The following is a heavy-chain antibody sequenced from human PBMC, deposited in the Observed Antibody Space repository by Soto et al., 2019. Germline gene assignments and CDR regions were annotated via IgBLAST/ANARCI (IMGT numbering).Heavy chain of an antibody. D-gene: IGHD5-12*01. CDR1: GFTFDDYA. CDR2: ISWDGGST. V-gene: IGHV3-43D*04. CDR3: AKDTGYGRWKGGGMDV. Sequence: PGGSLRLSCAASGFTFDDYAMHWVRQAPGKGLEWVSLISWDGGSTYYADSVKGRFTISRDNSKNSLYLQMNSLRAEDTALYYCAKDTGYGRWKGGGMDVWGQGNTVTVSS. J-gene: IGHJ6*02.